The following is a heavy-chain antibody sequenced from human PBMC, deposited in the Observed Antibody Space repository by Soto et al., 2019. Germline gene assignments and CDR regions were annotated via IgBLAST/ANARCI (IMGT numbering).Heavy chain of an antibody. V-gene: IGHV4-39*01. CDR1: GGSVSSSRYY. D-gene: IGHD2-15*01. J-gene: IGHJ5*02. CDR2: IYYSGST. CDR3: ATKREYCSGGSCRWFDP. Sequence: SEILSLTCSVSGGSVSSSRYYWGWIRQTPGKGLEWIGHIYYSGSTYYNPSLKSRVTISVDTSNNQFSLKLSSVTAADTAMYYCATKREYCSGGSCRWFDPWGQGTLVTVSS.